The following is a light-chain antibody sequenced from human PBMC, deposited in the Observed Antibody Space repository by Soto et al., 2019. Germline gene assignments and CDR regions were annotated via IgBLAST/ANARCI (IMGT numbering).Light chain of an antibody. V-gene: IGKV3-11*01. Sequence: EVVLTQAPATLSLSPGERATLSCRASQSVTNYLTWYQQKPGQAPRLLIYEASNRATGIPARFSGSGSGTDFTLTISSLEPEDFAVYYCQQRSNWPWTFGQGTKVDIK. CDR2: EAS. CDR1: QSVTNY. CDR3: QQRSNWPWT. J-gene: IGKJ1*01.